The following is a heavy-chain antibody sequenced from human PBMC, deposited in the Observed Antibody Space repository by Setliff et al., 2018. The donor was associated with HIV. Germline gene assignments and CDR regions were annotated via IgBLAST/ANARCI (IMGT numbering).Heavy chain of an antibody. V-gene: IGHV1-69*05. CDR1: GGTFSSYA. J-gene: IGHJ3*02. Sequence: GASVKVSCKASGGTFSSYAISWVRQAPGQGLEWMGGIIPIFGTANYAQKFQGRATITTDESTSTAYMELSSLRSEDTAVYYCARGGGIAAAGGDAFDIWGQGTMVTVSS. D-gene: IGHD6-13*01. CDR3: ARGGGIAAAGGDAFDI. CDR2: IIPIFGTA.